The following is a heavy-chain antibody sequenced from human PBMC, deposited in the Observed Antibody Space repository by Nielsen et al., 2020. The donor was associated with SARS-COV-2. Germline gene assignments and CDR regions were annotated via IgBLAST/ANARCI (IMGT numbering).Heavy chain of an antibody. CDR2: IYYSGST. Sequence: WIRQPPGKGLEWIGYIYYSGSTNYNPSLKSRVTISVDTSKNQFSLKLSSVTAADTAVYYCARSHYYDFWSGYYSSGYYYGMDVWGQGTTVTVSS. CDR3: ARSHYYDFWSGYYSSGYYYGMDV. V-gene: IGHV4-59*01. D-gene: IGHD3-3*01. J-gene: IGHJ6*02.